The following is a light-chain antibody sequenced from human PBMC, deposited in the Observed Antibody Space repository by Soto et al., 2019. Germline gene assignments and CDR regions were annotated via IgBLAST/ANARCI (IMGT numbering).Light chain of an antibody. V-gene: IGKV3-20*01. Sequence: EIVLTQSPGTLSLSPGERATLSCRASQSVSSSYLAWYQQKPGQAPRLLIYGASSRATGIPDRFSGSGSGTDFTLPISRLEPEDFAVYYCQQYGSSPLFTFGPGTKVEIK. J-gene: IGKJ3*01. CDR2: GAS. CDR3: QQYGSSPLFT. CDR1: QSVSSSY.